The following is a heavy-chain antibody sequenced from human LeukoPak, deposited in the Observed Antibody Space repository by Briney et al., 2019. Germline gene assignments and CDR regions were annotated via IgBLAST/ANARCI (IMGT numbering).Heavy chain of an antibody. Sequence: GGSLRLSCAASGFTFSNYAMTWVRQVPGKGLEWVSVISGSGGSTYSADSVKGRFTISRDNSKNTLFLQMSSLRPGDTAVYYCAKLPAADSAWWFDPWGQGTLVTVSS. CDR2: ISGSGGST. J-gene: IGHJ5*02. CDR3: AKLPAADSAWWFDP. D-gene: IGHD2-2*01. CDR1: GFTFSNYA. V-gene: IGHV3-23*01.